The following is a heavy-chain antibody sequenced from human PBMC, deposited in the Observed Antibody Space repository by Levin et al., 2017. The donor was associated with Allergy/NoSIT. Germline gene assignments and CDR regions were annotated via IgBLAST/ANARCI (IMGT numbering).Heavy chain of an antibody. D-gene: IGHD1-7*01. Sequence: SCAASGFTFSNYWMNWVRQAPGKGLEWVASMKQDGSEKYYVDSVKGRFTISRDNAKNSVYLQMNSLRAEDTAIYYCARDFSSGGWNYRCFFDYWGRGTLVTVSS. CDR1: GFTFSNYW. CDR2: MKQDGSEK. CDR3: ARDFSSGGWNYRCFFDY. J-gene: IGHJ4*02. V-gene: IGHV3-7*03.